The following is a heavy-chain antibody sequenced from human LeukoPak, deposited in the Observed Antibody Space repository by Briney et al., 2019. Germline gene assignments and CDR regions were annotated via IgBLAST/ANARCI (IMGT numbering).Heavy chain of an antibody. CDR2: IIPIFGTA. CDR3: ARKLGP. Sequence: SVKVSCKGSGGTFSSYAISWGRQAPGQGLEWMGGIIPIFGTANSAQKYQGRVTITADESTSTDYMELSSLRSEDTAVYYCARKLGPWGQGTLVTVSS. CDR1: GGTFSSYA. D-gene: IGHD3-3*02. V-gene: IGHV1-69*13. J-gene: IGHJ5*02.